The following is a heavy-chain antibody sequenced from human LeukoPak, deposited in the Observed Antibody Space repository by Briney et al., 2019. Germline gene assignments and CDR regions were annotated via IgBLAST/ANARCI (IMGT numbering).Heavy chain of an antibody. CDR2: IDHGGST. J-gene: IGHJ4*01. Sequence: SETLSLTCDVYGGSFSPYYWTWIRQPPGKGLEWIGEIDHGGSTSYNPSLKSRATISLDNSKNQFIMKVNSVTAADTALYFCGRGRRDGNYFDSWGQGTLVTVSS. V-gene: IGHV4-34*01. D-gene: IGHD5-24*01. CDR3: GRGRRDGNYFDS. CDR1: GGSFSPYY.